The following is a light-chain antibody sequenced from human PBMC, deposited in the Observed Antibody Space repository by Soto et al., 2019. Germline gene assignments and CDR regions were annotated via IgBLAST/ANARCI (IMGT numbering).Light chain of an antibody. J-gene: IGKJ4*01. CDR3: QLAYIVPFT. CDR1: QGINSW. V-gene: IGKV1D-12*01. CDR2: AAS. Sequence: DIQMTQSPSSVSASVGDRVTITCRASQGINSWLAWYQQKPGKAPKLLISAASSLQSGVPSRFSGRGSGSDFTLTISSLQPEDFATYYCQLAYIVPFTFGGGTKVEIK.